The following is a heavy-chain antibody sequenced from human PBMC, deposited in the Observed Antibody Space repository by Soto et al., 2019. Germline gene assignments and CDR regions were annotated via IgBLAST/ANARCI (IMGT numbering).Heavy chain of an antibody. D-gene: IGHD1-26*01. J-gene: IGHJ5*02. CDR3: ARGGLPRHYLSASWFDP. V-gene: IGHV4-34*01. CDR1: GGSFSGYY. Sequence: SETLSLTCAVYGGSFSGYYWSWIRQPPGKGLEWIGEINHSGSTNYNPSLKSRVTISVDTSKNQFSLKLSSVTAADTAVYYCARGGLPRHYLSASWFDPWGQGTLVTVSS. CDR2: INHSGST.